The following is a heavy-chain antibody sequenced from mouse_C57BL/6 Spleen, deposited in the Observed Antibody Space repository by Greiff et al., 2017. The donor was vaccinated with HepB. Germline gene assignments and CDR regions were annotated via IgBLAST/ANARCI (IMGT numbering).Heavy chain of an antibody. CDR1: GYSITSGYY. V-gene: IGHV3-6*01. Sequence: EVKLVESGPGLVKPSQSLSLTCSVTGYSITSGYYWNWIRQFPGNKLEWMGYISYDGSNNYNPSLKNRISITRDTSKNQFFLKLNSVTTEDTATYYCAREGVTTRVPYYFDYWGQGTTLTVSS. J-gene: IGHJ2*01. CDR2: ISYDGSN. CDR3: AREGVTTRVPYYFDY. D-gene: IGHD2-2*01.